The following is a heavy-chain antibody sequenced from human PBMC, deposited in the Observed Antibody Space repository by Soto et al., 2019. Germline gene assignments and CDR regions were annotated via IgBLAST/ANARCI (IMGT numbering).Heavy chain of an antibody. J-gene: IGHJ4*02. CDR1: GFTFSSYG. CDR3: AREPRRITMVRGEIDY. CDR2: IWYDGSNK. V-gene: IGHV3-33*01. Sequence: GGSLRLSCAASGFTFSSYGMHWVRQAPGKGLEWVAVIWYDGSNKYYADSVKGRFTISRDNSKNTLYLQMNSLRAEDTAVYYCAREPRRITMVRGEIDYWGQGTLVTVSS. D-gene: IGHD3-10*01.